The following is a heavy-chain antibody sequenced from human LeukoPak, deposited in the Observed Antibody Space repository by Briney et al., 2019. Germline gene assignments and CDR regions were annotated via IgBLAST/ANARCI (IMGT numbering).Heavy chain of an antibody. CDR1: GYTFTSYG. CDR2: ISGYNGKT. J-gene: IGHJ6*03. Sequence: GASVKVSCKASGYTFTSYGISWVRQAPGQGLEWMGWISGYNGKTKYAQKLQGRVTMTTDTSTSTAYMELRSLRSDDTAVYYCARAYYYYYYMDVWGKGTTVTVSS. V-gene: IGHV1-18*01. CDR3: ARAYYYYYYMDV.